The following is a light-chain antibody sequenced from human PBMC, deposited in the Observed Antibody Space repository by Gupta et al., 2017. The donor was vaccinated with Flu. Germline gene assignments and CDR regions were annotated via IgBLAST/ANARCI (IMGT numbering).Light chain of an antibody. Sequence: EIVLTQSPDFQCVTPNEKVNITCQPTQNIDNNLHWYQQKPDQSPKLLIKYASQSFSGVPSRFSGSGSCTHFTLTINSLEAEDAATYYCLQSGSLPYTFGGGTKLEIK. CDR1: QNIDNN. V-gene: IGKV6-21*01. CDR2: YAS. CDR3: LQSGSLPYT. J-gene: IGKJ4*01.